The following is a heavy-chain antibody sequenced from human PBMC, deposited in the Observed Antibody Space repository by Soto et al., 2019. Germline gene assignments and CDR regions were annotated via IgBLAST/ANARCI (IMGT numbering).Heavy chain of an antibody. CDR2: IWFDGDEK. Sequence: QVQLVDSGGGVVQPGKSLRLSCEASGFTFATYGMHWVRQSPGKGLEWVAVIWFDGDEKSYADSVRGRFTISRDNANNTVDLQMNNLRVEDTALYYCAKDVAPGGLYGHFDLWGRGTLVTVSS. J-gene: IGHJ2*01. CDR1: GFTFATYG. V-gene: IGHV3-33*06. CDR3: AKDVAPGGLYGHFDL. D-gene: IGHD5-12*01.